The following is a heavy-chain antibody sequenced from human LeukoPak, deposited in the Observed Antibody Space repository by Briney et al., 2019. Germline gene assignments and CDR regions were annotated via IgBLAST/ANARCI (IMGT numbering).Heavy chain of an antibody. Sequence: GASVKVSCKASGYTFTGYYMHWVRQAPGQGLEWMGWINPNSGGTNYAQKFQGRVTMTRDTSISTAYMELSRLRSDDTAVYYCARSIVATIDPLYYYYYYYYMDVWGKGTTVTISS. CDR1: GYTFTGYY. CDR3: ARSIVATIDPLYYYYYYYYMDV. D-gene: IGHD5-12*01. CDR2: INPNSGGT. J-gene: IGHJ6*03. V-gene: IGHV1-2*02.